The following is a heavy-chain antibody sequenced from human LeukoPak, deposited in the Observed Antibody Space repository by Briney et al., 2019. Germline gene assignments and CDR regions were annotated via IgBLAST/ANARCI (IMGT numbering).Heavy chain of an antibody. CDR2: IYYSGST. V-gene: IGHV4-59*01. D-gene: IGHD6-13*01. J-gene: IGHJ5*02. Sequence: PSETLSLTCTVSGGAISRYYWSWIRQPPGRGLEWIGYIYYSGSTNCNPSLKSRVTISVDTSENQFSLKLSSVTAADTAVYYCARGVTGAAAGKWRFDPWGQGTLVTVSS. CDR3: ARGVTGAAAGKWRFDP. CDR1: GGAISRYY.